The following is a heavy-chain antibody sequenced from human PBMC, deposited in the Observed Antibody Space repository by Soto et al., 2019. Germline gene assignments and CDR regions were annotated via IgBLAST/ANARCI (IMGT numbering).Heavy chain of an antibody. CDR1: GFSLSTKGVS. J-gene: IGHJ4*02. CDR3: AHRGFVLGDFDS. Sequence: QITLKESGPTLVKPTQTLTLTCTFSGFSLSTKGVSVGWIRQPPGKALEWLALIYWDDDKRYSPSLKSRLIITKDTSKNQVVLTLTNMDPVDTATSCCAHRGFVLGDFDSWGQGTLVTVSS. D-gene: IGHD3-10*01. V-gene: IGHV2-5*02. CDR2: IYWDDDK.